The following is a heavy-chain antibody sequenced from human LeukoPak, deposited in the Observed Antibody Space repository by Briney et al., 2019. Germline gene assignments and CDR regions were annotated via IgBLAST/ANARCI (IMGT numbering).Heavy chain of an antibody. CDR3: SRRWLQHAFDI. Sequence: GGSLRLSCAASGFTFSSYWMHWVRQTPGKGLVWVSRLNSDGSSTSYADSVKGQFTISRDNAKNTLYLQMNSLRAEDTAVYYCSRRWLQHAFDIWGQGTMVTVSS. V-gene: IGHV3-74*01. J-gene: IGHJ3*02. CDR1: GFTFSSYW. D-gene: IGHD5-24*01. CDR2: LNSDGSST.